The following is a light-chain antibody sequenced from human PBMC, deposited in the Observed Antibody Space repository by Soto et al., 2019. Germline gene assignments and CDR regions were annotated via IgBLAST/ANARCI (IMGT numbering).Light chain of an antibody. J-gene: IGKJ2*02. Sequence: DIQMTQSPSSLSASVGDRVTITCRASQGIRNELAWYQQKPGKAPNRLIYAAFSLQSGVPSRFSGSGSGTEFTLTISSLQPEDFATYYCLQHNTYPCTFGQGTKLEIK. CDR2: AAF. V-gene: IGKV1-17*01. CDR3: LQHNTYPCT. CDR1: QGIRNE.